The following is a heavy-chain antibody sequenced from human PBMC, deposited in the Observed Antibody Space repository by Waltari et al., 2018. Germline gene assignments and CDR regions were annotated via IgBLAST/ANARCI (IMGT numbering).Heavy chain of an antibody. Sequence: EVQLVESGGGLVQPGRSLRLSCAASGFTFDDYAMHWVRQAPGKGLEWVSGISWNSGGIGYADSVKGRFTISRDNAKNSLYLQMNSLRAEDTALYYCAKGGGYYYYYYGMDVWGQGTTVTVSS. J-gene: IGHJ6*02. D-gene: IGHD5-12*01. V-gene: IGHV3-9*01. CDR3: AKGGGYYYYYYGMDV. CDR1: GFTFDDYA. CDR2: ISWNSGGI.